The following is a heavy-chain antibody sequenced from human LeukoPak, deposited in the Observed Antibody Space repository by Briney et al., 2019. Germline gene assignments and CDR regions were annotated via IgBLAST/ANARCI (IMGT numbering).Heavy chain of an antibody. Sequence: ASVKVSCKASGGTFSSYAISWVRQAPGQGLEWMGGIIPIFGTANYAQKFQGRVTITTDESTSTAYMELSSLRSEDTAVYYCATSSRGAAAGPDAFDIWGQGTMVTVSS. J-gene: IGHJ3*02. D-gene: IGHD6-13*01. CDR3: ATSSRGAAAGPDAFDI. CDR1: GGTFSSYA. V-gene: IGHV1-69*05. CDR2: IIPIFGTA.